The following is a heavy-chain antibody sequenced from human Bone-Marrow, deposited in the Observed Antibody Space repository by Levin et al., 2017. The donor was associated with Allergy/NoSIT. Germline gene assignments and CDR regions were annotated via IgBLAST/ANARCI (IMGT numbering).Heavy chain of an antibody. Sequence: PGGSLRLSCAASGFTVSSNYMSWVRQAPGKGLEWVSVIYSGGSTYYADSVKGRFTISRDNSKNTLYLQMNSLRAEDTAVYYCARGGVSEYSDHLPVYWGQGTLVTVSS. CDR2: IYSGGST. J-gene: IGHJ4*02. CDR3: ARGGVSEYSDHLPVY. CDR1: GFTVSSNY. D-gene: IGHD5-12*01. V-gene: IGHV3-53*01.